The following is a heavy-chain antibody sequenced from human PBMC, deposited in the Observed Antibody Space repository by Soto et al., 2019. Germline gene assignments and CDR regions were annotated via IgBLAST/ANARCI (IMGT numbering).Heavy chain of an antibody. D-gene: IGHD3-9*01. V-gene: IGHV3-15*07. Sequence: GGSLRLSCAASGFTFSNAWMNWVRQAPGKGLEWVGRIKSKTDGGTTDYAAPVKGRFTISRDDSKNTLYLQMNSLKTEDTAVYYCTTRTGYFSNYYYYYGMDVWGQGTTVTVSS. CDR3: TTRTGYFSNYYYYYGMDV. CDR2: IKSKTDGGTT. J-gene: IGHJ6*02. CDR1: GFTFSNAW.